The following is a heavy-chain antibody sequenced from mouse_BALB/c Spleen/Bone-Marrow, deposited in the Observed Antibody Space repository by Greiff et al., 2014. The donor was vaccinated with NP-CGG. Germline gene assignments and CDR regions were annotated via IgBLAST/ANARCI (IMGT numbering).Heavy chain of an antibody. CDR2: IHPGNSDT. V-gene: IGHV1-5*01. CDR3: TRGLLRRGGYFDV. Sequence: VQLKESGTVLARPGASVKMSCKASGYSFTSYWMHWVKQRPGQGLEWIGAIHPGNSDTSYNQKFKGKAKLTAVTSASTAYMELGSLTNEDSAVYYCTRGLLRRGGYFDVWGAGTTVTVSS. J-gene: IGHJ1*01. CDR1: GYSFTSYW. D-gene: IGHD2-3*01.